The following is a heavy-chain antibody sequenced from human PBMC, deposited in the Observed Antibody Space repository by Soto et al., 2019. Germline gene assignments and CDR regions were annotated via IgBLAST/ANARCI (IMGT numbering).Heavy chain of an antibody. CDR3: ARDKDYGFDY. CDR2: IKREST. V-gene: IGHV3-21*01. J-gene: IGHJ4*02. Sequence: GGSLRLSCAASGFIFSDYGINWVRQAPGKGLEWISFIKRESTSYADSVKGRFIVSRDSAKHSLYLQMNSLRDEDTAVYYCARDKDYGFDYWGQGTLVTVSS. D-gene: IGHD4-17*01. CDR1: GFIFSDYG.